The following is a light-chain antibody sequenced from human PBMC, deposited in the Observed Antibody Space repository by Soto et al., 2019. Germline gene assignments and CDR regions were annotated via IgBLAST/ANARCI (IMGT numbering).Light chain of an antibody. V-gene: IGLV2-8*01. CDR3: SSFAGSNTLV. Sequence: QSVLTQPPSASGSPGQSATISCTGTSSDVGVYNFVSWYQQHPGKAPKLIIYEVTKRPSGVPDRFSGSKSGNTASLTVSGLQTDDEADYYCSSFAGSNTLVFGGGTKLTVL. J-gene: IGLJ3*02. CDR1: SSDVGVYNF. CDR2: EVT.